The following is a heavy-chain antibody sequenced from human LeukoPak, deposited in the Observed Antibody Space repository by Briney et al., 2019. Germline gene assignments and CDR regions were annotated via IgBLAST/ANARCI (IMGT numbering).Heavy chain of an antibody. J-gene: IGHJ4*02. CDR2: ISSNGGST. V-gene: IGHV3-64*01. D-gene: IGHD5/OR15-5a*01. Sequence: PGGSLRLSCAASGFTFSSYAMHWVSQAPGKGLEYVSAISSNGGSTYYANSVKGRFTISRDNSKNTLYLQMGSLRAEDMAVYYCARDAGLRTPEYYFDYWGQGTLVTVSS. CDR3: ARDAGLRTPEYYFDY. CDR1: GFTFSSYA.